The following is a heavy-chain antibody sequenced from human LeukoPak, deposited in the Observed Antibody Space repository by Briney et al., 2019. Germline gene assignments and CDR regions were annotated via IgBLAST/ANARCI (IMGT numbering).Heavy chain of an antibody. CDR2: IQSDGRNK. V-gene: IGHV3-30*02. D-gene: IGHD2/OR15-2a*01. Sequence: GGSLRLSCAASGFTFRTYGMHWVRQAPGKGLEWVAFIQSDGRNKHYADSVKGRFTISRDDSKNTLYLQMSSLTIEDTAVYSCAKDLSPSFSWPFDYWGRGTLVTVSS. J-gene: IGHJ4*02. CDR3: AKDLSPSFSWPFDY. CDR1: GFTFRTYG.